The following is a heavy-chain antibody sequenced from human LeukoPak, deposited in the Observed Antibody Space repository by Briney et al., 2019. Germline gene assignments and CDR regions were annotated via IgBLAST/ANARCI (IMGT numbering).Heavy chain of an antibody. V-gene: IGHV3-43D*03. CDR2: IGWDGENT. Sequence: GGSLRLSCAASGFTFDDYAMHWVRQAPGKGLEWISLIGWDGENTDYADSVKGRFTISRDNAKNSLYLQMNSLRPEDTAVYYCARDPATTVTTYAYWGQGTLVTVSS. CDR3: ARDPATTVTTYAY. D-gene: IGHD4-17*01. CDR1: GFTFDDYA. J-gene: IGHJ4*02.